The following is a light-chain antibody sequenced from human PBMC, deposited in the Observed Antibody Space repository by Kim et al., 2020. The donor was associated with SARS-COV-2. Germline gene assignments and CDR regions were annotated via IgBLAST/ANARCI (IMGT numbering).Light chain of an antibody. Sequence: VSPGERATLSCRASQSVSSHLAWYQQKPGQAPRLLIYDASNRATGIPGRFSGSGSGTDFILTISSLEPEDFAVYYCQQRFSWPRTFGQGTKVDIK. CDR1: QSVSSH. V-gene: IGKV3-11*01. J-gene: IGKJ1*01. CDR3: QQRFSWPRT. CDR2: DAS.